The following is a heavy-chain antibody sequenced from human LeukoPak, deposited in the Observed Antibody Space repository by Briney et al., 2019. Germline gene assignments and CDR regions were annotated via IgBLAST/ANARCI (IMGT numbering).Heavy chain of an antibody. CDR2: ISYDGSNK. D-gene: IGHD5-18*01. CDR1: GFTFSSYA. Sequence: GSLRLSCAASGFTFSSYAMHWVRQAPGKGLEWVAVISYDGSNKYYADSVKGRFTISRDNSKNTLYLQMNSLRAEDTAACYCARDRVLKRIQLWLPYWGQGTLVTVSS. CDR3: ARDRVLKRIQLWLPY. V-gene: IGHV3-30-3*01. J-gene: IGHJ4*02.